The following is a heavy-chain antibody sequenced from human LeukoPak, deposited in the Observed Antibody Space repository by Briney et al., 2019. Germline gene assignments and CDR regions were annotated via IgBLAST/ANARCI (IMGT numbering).Heavy chain of an antibody. CDR2: IYYSGST. V-gene: IGHV4-61*01. J-gene: IGHJ6*02. CDR1: GGSVSSGSYY. CDR3: AREYSAYDSGYYYYTMDV. D-gene: IGHD5-12*01. Sequence: SETLSLTCTASGGSVSSGSYYWSWIRQPPGKGLEWIGYIYYSGSTNYNPSLKSRVTISVDTSKNQFSLKLSSVGAADTAVYYCAREYSAYDSGYYYYTMDVWGQGTTVTVSS.